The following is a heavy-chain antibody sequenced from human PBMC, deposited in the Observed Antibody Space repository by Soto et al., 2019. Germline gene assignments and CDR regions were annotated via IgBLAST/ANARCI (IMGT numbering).Heavy chain of an antibody. J-gene: IGHJ4*02. Sequence: SETLSLTCTVSGGSISSGGYYWSWIRQHPGKGLEWIGYIYYSGSTNYNPSLKSRVTISVDTSKNQFSLKLSSVTAADTAVYYCARGLGSGSYYFDYWGQGTLVTVS. V-gene: IGHV4-31*03. CDR2: IYYSGST. CDR1: GGSISSGGYY. CDR3: ARGLGSGSYYFDY. D-gene: IGHD3-10*01.